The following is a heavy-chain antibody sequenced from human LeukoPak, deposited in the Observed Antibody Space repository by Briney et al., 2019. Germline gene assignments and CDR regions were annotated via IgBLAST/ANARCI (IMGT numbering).Heavy chain of an antibody. CDR3: ARGTVVILSYFDY. D-gene: IGHD3-22*01. CDR1: GGSFSGYY. V-gene: IGHV4-34*01. Sequence: SETLSLTCAVYGGSFSGYYWSWIRQPPGKGLEWIGEINHSGSTNYNPSLKSRVTISVDTSKNQFSLKLSSVTAADTAVYYCARGTVVILSYFDYWAREPWSPSPQ. CDR2: INHSGST. J-gene: IGHJ4*02.